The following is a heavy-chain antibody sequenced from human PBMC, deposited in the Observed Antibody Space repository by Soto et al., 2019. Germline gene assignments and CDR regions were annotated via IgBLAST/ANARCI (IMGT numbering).Heavy chain of an antibody. CDR2: IYHSGST. CDR3: ARLPYYYGSGSYYNGDAFDI. V-gene: IGHV4-4*02. Sequence: PSETLSLTCAVSGGSISSSNWWSWVRQPPGKGLEWIGEIYHSGSTNYNPSLKSRVTISVDKSKNQFSLKLSSVTAADTAVYYCARLPYYYGSGSYYNGDAFDIWGQGTMVPVS. D-gene: IGHD3-10*01. J-gene: IGHJ3*02. CDR1: GGSISSSNW.